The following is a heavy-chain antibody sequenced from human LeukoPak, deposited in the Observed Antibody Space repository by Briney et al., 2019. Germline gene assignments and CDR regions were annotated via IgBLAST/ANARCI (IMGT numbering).Heavy chain of an antibody. CDR3: AKDPKYYYDSSGYWFDY. D-gene: IGHD3-22*01. CDR2: ISWNSGSI. CDR1: GFTFDDYA. V-gene: IGHV3-9*01. J-gene: IGHJ4*02. Sequence: GRSLRLSCAASGFTFDDYAMHWVRQAPGKGLEWVSGISWNSGSIGYADSVKGRFTISRDNAKNSLYLQMNSLRAEDTALYYCAKDPKYYYDSSGYWFDYWGQGTLVTVSS.